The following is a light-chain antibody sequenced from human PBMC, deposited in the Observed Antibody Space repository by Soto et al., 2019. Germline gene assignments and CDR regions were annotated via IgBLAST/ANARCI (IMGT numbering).Light chain of an antibody. CDR2: DVS. J-gene: IGLJ2*01. Sequence: QSALTQPASVSGSPGQSITISCTGTSSDVGGYKYVSWYQQHPGKAPKLMIYDVSNRPSGVSNPFSGSKSGNTASLTISGLQAEDDADYYCSSYTSSSTVVFGGGTKLTVL. CDR3: SSYTSSSTVV. V-gene: IGLV2-14*01. CDR1: SSDVGGYKY.